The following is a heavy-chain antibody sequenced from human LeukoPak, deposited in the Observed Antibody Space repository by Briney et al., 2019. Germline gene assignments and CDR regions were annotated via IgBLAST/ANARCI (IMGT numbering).Heavy chain of an antibody. Sequence: ASVKVSCKASGYTFTSYAMHWVRQAPGQRLEWMGWINAGNGNTKYSQKFQGRVTITRDTSASTAYMELSSLRSEDTAVYYCASDRKLQDYYDSSGYEEGYYYGMDVWGQGTTVTVSS. CDR3: ASDRKLQDYYDSSGYEEGYYYGMDV. D-gene: IGHD3-22*01. V-gene: IGHV1-3*01. CDR2: INAGNGNT. J-gene: IGHJ6*02. CDR1: GYTFTSYA.